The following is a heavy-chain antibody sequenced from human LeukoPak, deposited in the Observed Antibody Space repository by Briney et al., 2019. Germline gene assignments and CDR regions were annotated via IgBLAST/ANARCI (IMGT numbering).Heavy chain of an antibody. Sequence: SPSETLSLTCTVSGFSISTYDWSWLRQPPGKGLEGIGYIFYTGRTNYNPSLKSRITISVDTSNNQFSLRLSSVTAADTAVYYCARLRSSGNLNYFDSWGQGTLVTVSS. CDR2: IFYTGRT. CDR3: ARLRSSGNLNYFDS. D-gene: IGHD3-10*01. J-gene: IGHJ4*02. CDR1: GFSISTYD. V-gene: IGHV4-59*01.